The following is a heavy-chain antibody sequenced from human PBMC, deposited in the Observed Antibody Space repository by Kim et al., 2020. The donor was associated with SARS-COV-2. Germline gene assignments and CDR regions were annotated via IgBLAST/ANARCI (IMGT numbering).Heavy chain of an antibody. CDR2: INAGKGNT. CDR1: GYTFSNYA. D-gene: IGHD4-17*01. V-gene: IGHV1-3*01. Sequence: ASVKVSCKASGYTFSNYAMHWVRQAPGQRLEWMGWINAGKGNTRSSQKYQGRITITSDTFARTVYMELSNLRFEDTGVYFCARDLRALEKPYKEDGMDVW. J-gene: IGHJ6*01. CDR3: ARDLRALEKPYKEDGMDV.